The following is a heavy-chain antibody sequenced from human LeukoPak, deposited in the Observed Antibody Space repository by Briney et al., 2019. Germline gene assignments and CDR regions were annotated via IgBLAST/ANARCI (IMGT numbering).Heavy chain of an antibody. J-gene: IGHJ4*02. D-gene: IGHD4-17*01. Sequence: SETLSFTCTVSGGSVTTYHWSWIRQPPGKGLEWIGYIYYSGSINYNPSLNSRVTISLDTSKNEFSLKLRSVTAADTAVYYCARYPGASGDSYYFDYWGQGTRVTVSS. V-gene: IGHV4-59*02. CDR2: IYYSGSI. CDR3: ARYPGASGDSYYFDY. CDR1: GGSVTTYH.